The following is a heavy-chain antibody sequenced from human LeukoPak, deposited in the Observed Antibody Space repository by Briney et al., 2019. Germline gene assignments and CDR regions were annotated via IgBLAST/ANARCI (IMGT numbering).Heavy chain of an antibody. J-gene: IGHJ5*02. Sequence: PGGSLRLSCTASGFTFSNHGMNWVRQAPGKGLEWISYISSTSTDIYYVDSVKGRFAISRDNAKNSLYLQMNGLRVEDTAIYYCARVYYASWSGQPLSQHWLDPWGQGTLVTVSS. D-gene: IGHD3-3*01. CDR1: GFTFSNHG. V-gene: IGHV3-21*05. CDR3: ARVYYASWSGQPLSQHWLDP. CDR2: ISSTSTDI.